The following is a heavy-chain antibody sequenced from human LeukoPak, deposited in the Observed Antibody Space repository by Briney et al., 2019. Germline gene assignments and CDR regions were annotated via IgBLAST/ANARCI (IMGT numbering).Heavy chain of an antibody. CDR2: ISAYNGNT. CDR3: ARDPLLLWFGGLHY. Sequence: ASVMVSCKASGYTFTSYGISWVRQAPGQGLEWMGWISAYNGNTNYAQKLQGRVTMTTDTSTSTAYMELRSLRSDVTAVYYCARDPLLLWFGGLHYWGQGTLVTVSS. D-gene: IGHD3-10*01. CDR1: GYTFTSYG. V-gene: IGHV1-18*01. J-gene: IGHJ4*02.